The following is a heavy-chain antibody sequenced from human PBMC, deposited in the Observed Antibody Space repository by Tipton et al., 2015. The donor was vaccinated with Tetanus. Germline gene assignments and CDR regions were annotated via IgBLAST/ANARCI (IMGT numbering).Heavy chain of an antibody. CDR3: ARLGGGSSSRGGFDY. V-gene: IGHV4-34*01. Sequence: TLSLTCAVYGGSFSGYYWSWIRQPPGKGLEWIGEINHSGSTNYNPSLKSRVTISVDTSKNQFSLKLSSVTAADTAVYYCARLGGGSSSRGGFDYWGQGTLVTVSS. J-gene: IGHJ4*02. CDR2: INHSGST. CDR1: GGSFSGYY. D-gene: IGHD6-6*01.